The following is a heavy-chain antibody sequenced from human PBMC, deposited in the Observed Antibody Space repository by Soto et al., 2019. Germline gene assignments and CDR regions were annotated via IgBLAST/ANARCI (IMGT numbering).Heavy chain of an antibody. Sequence: GGSLRLSCAASGFTFSSYAMHWVRQAPGKGLEYVSAISSNGGSTYYADSVKGRFTISRDNSKNTLDLQMSNLRAEDTAVYYCATVHNTSRSFDYWGQGTLVTVSS. D-gene: IGHD1-20*01. J-gene: IGHJ4*02. CDR3: ATVHNTSRSFDY. CDR1: GFTFSSYA. CDR2: ISSNGGST. V-gene: IGHV3-64*04.